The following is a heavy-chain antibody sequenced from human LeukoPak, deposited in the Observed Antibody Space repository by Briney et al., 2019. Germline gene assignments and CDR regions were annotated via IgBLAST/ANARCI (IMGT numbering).Heavy chain of an antibody. D-gene: IGHD3-3*01. Sequence: GGSLRLSCAASGFTFSDYYMSWIRQAPGKGLEWVSYISSSGSTIYYADSVKGRFTISRDNAKNSLYLQMNSLRAEDTAVYYCARVFWGYYDFWSGYYTGEYYFDYWGQGTLVTVSS. CDR2: ISSSGSTI. CDR1: GFTFSDYY. V-gene: IGHV3-11*01. J-gene: IGHJ4*02. CDR3: ARVFWGYYDFWSGYYTGEYYFDY.